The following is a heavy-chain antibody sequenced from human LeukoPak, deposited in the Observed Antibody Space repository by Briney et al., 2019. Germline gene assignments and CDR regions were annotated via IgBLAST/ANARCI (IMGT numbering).Heavy chain of an antibody. J-gene: IGHJ4*02. D-gene: IGHD6-19*01. CDR2: INAGNGNT. CDR3: ARADYSSGWSYYFDY. CDR1: GYTFTSYA. V-gene: IGHV1-3*01. Sequence: ASVKVSCKASGYTFTSYALHWVRQAPGQGLEWMGWINAGNGNTKYSQKFQGRVTITRDTSASTAYMELSSLRSEDTAVYYCARADYSSGWSYYFDYWGQGTLVTVSS.